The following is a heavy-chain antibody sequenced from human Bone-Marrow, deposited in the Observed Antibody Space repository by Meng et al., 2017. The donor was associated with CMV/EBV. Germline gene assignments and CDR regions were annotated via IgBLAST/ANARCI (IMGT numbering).Heavy chain of an antibody. Sequence: GGSLRLSCAASGFTVSSNYMSWVRQAPGKGLEWVSVIYSGGSTYYADSVKGRFTISKDNSKTTLYLQMNSLRAEDTAVNYWAAGVLWFGAGDIWGPGTLVTSPQ. CDR2: IYSGGST. CDR3: AAGVLWFGAGDI. CDR1: GFTVSSNY. J-gene: IGHJ4*02. D-gene: IGHD3-10*01. V-gene: IGHV3-66*02.